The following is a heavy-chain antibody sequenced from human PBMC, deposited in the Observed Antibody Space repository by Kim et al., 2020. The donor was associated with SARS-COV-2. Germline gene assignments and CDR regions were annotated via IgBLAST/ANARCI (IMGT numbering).Heavy chain of an antibody. Sequence: GGSLRLSCAASGFTFSDYWMTWIRQAPGKGLEWVANIAQDGFEKYYVDSVKGRFTISRDNGKNSLYLQMSGLRAEDTAMYYCTRDPGRQPYDYWGQGTLV. CDR1: GFTFSDYW. CDR2: IAQDGFEK. CDR3: TRDPGRQPYDY. J-gene: IGHJ4*02. V-gene: IGHV3-7*01.